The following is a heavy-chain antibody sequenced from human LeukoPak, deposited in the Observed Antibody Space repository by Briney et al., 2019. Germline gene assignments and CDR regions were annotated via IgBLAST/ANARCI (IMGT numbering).Heavy chain of an antibody. J-gene: IGHJ4*02. CDR1: GFTFSNKY. CDR3: ARLYVSSNFDY. V-gene: IGHV3-53*01. Sequence: GGPLRLSCAASGFTFSNKYMSGVRQAPGKGLEWVSIIYSGGDTRYADSVKGRFTISKDNSKNTVYLQMNSLRAEDTAVYYCARLYVSSNFDYWGQGTLVTVSS. CDR2: IYSGGDT. D-gene: IGHD5/OR15-5a*01.